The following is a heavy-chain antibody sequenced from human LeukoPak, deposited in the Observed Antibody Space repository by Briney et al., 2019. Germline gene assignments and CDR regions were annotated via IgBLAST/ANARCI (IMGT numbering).Heavy chain of an antibody. D-gene: IGHD3-22*01. Sequence: SVKVSCKASGGTFSSYAISWVRQAPGQGLEWMGRIIPILGIANYAQKFQGRVTITADKSTSTAYMELSSLRSEDTAVYYCARESITMIVCWYFDLWGRGTLVTVSS. CDR3: ARESITMIVCWYFDL. J-gene: IGHJ2*01. CDR2: IIPILGIA. CDR1: GGTFSSYA. V-gene: IGHV1-69*04.